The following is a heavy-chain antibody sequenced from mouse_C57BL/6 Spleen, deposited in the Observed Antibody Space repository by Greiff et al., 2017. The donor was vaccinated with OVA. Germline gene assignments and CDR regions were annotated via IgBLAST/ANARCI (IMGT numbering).Heavy chain of an antibody. CDR1: GFSLTSYG. D-gene: IGHD4-1*01. CDR3: ARGNWDESYAMDY. CDR2: IWRGGGT. Sequence: QVQLQQSGPGLVQPSQSLSITCTASGFSLTSYGVHWVRQSPGKGLEWLGVIWRGGGTDYNAAFISRLSICKDNSKSQVFFKIHSLQADDTAITDCARGNWDESYAMDYWGQGTSVTVSS. V-gene: IGHV2-2*01. J-gene: IGHJ4*01.